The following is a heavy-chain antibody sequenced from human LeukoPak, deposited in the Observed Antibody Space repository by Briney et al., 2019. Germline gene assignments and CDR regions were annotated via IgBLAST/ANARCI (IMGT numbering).Heavy chain of an antibody. V-gene: IGHV3-23*01. Sequence: GGSLRLSCAASGFKFDDYAMHWVRQAPGKGLEWVSSISGGTTYYADSVKGRFTISRDNSKNTVSLQMNSLRAEDTAVYYCAKSVYHSGNYWGQGTLVTVSS. D-gene: IGHD3-10*01. CDR3: AKSVYHSGNY. J-gene: IGHJ4*02. CDR1: GFKFDDYA. CDR2: ISGGTT.